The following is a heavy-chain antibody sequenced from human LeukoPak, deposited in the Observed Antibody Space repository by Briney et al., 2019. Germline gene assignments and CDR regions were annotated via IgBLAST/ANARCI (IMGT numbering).Heavy chain of an antibody. J-gene: IGHJ3*02. V-gene: IGHV3-30*03. CDR3: AREGPTPHSAKPPWPPGALDI. CDR2: ISNDGNKK. D-gene: IGHD1-26*01. CDR1: GFTFSNYG. Sequence: GGSLRLSCAASGFTFSNYGFHWVRQAPGKGLEWVAVISNDGNKKFYVDYLDSVRGRFTISRDNSKNALYLQMNSLRAEDTAVYYCAREGPTPHSAKPPWPPGALDIWGQGTMVTVSS.